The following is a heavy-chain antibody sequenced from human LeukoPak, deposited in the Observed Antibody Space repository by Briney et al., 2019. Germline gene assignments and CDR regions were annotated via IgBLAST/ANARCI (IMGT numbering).Heavy chain of an antibody. CDR3: ARRGYDYSWFDP. J-gene: IGHJ5*02. V-gene: IGHV4-39*01. CDR1: GRSISSSSYY. Sequence: SSETLSLTCTVSGRSISSSSYYWGWIRQPPGKGLEWIGSIYYSGSTYYNPSLKSRVTISVDTSKNQFSLKLSSVTAADTAVYYCARRGYDYSWFDPWGQGTLVTVSS. D-gene: IGHD5-12*01. CDR2: IYYSGST.